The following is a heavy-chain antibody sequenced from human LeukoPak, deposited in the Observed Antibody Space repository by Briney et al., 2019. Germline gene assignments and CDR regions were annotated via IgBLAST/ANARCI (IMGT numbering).Heavy chain of an antibody. J-gene: IGHJ2*01. CDR3: ARGPPWYFDL. CDR1: GFSFSSYE. V-gene: IGHV3-48*03. CDR2: IGSSGSTV. Sequence: GGSLRLSCAASGFSFSSYEMNWVRQAPGKGLEWVSYIGSSGSTVYYADSVKGRFTISRDNAKNSLYLQMNSLRDEDTAVYYCARGPPWYFDLWGRGTLVTVSS. D-gene: IGHD6-25*01.